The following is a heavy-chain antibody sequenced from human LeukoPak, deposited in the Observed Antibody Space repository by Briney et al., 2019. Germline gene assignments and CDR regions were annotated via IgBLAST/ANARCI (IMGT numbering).Heavy chain of an antibody. J-gene: IGHJ5*02. CDR3: VREATIFGVVITNWFDP. CDR1: GFTFSDYY. CDR2: IWYDGSNK. D-gene: IGHD3-3*01. Sequence: GGSLRLSCAASGFTFSDYYMSWIRQAPGKGLEWVAVIWYDGSNKYYADSVKGRFTISRDNSKNTLYLQMNSLRAEDTAVYYCVREATIFGVVITNWFDPWGQGTLVTVSS. V-gene: IGHV3-33*08.